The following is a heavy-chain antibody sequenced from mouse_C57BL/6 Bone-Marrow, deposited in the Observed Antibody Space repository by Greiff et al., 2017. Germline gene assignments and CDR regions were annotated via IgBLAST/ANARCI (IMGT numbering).Heavy chain of an antibody. V-gene: IGHV1-19*01. CDR1: GYTFTDYY. D-gene: IGHD1-1*01. J-gene: IGHJ1*03. CDR3: ARITTVVTDWYFDV. Sequence: EVKLQQSGPVLVKPGASVKMSCKASGYTFTDYYMNWVKQSHGKSLEWIGVINPYNGGTSYNQKFKGKATLTVDKSSSTAYMELNSLTSEDSAVYYGARITTVVTDWYFDVWGTGTTVTVSS. CDR2: INPYNGGT.